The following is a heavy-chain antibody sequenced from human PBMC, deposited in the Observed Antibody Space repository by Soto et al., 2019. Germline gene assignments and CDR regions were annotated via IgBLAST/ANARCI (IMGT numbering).Heavy chain of an antibody. CDR3: AKGAGGTAMGGDFDY. CDR1: GFPFSNYA. D-gene: IGHD5-18*01. Sequence: EVQLLESGGGLVQPGGSLRLSCAASGFPFSNYAMSWVRQAPGKGLEWVASIGTSGGSTYYADSVEGRFTISRDNSDNTLVLQMNSLRVEDTAVYYCAKGAGGTAMGGDFDYWGQGALVTVSS. J-gene: IGHJ4*02. CDR2: IGTSGGST. V-gene: IGHV3-23*01.